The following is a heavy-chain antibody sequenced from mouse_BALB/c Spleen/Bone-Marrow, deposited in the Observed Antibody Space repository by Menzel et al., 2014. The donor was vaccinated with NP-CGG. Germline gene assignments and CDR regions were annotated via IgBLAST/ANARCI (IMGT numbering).Heavy chain of an antibody. Sequence: DVKLVESGGGLVKPGGSLKLSCTASGSTFXSYGMSWVRQTPEKRLEWVATISGGGSYRYYPDSVQGRITISRDNAKNNLYLQMSSLRSEDTALYYCATQNFDYWGQGTTLTVSS. CDR3: ATQNFDY. V-gene: IGHV5-9-2*01. CDR1: GSTFXSYG. J-gene: IGHJ2*01. CDR2: ISGGGSYR.